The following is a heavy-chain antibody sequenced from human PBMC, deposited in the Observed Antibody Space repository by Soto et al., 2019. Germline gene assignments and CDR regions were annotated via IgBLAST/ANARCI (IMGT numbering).Heavy chain of an antibody. Sequence: PSVTLSLTCALTRYAIISIHMSGWILEPPGNGLEWIGYIYYSGTTYYNPSLKSRVTMSVDTSKNQFSLNLTSVTAVDTAVYYCARREIQGPIDYWGQG. V-gene: IGHV4-28*01. D-gene: IGHD1-26*01. CDR1: RYAIISIHM. CDR2: IYYSGTT. J-gene: IGHJ4*02. CDR3: ARREIQGPIDY.